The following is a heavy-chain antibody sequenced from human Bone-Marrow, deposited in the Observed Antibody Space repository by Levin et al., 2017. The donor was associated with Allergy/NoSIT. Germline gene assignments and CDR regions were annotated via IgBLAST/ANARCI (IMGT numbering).Heavy chain of an antibody. CDR2: IIPIFGTA. CDR1: GGTFSSYA. J-gene: IGHJ4*02. V-gene: IGHV1-69*13. Sequence: SVKVSCKASGGTFSSYAISWVRQAPGQGLEWMGGIIPIFGTANYAQKFQGRVTITADESTSTAYMELSSLRSEDTAVYYCALSGYDSSGYFLYWGQGTLVTVSS. CDR3: ALSGYDSSGYFLY. D-gene: IGHD3-22*01.